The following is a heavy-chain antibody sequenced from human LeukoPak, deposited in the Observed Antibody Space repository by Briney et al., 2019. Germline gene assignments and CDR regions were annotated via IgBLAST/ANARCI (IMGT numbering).Heavy chain of an antibody. Sequence: GGSLRLSCATSGFTFSSYSMNWVRRAPGKGRELVSSISSSSSYIYYADSVKGRFTISRDNANNSLYLQMNSLRAGDTAVYYCARTAGGDYYMDVWGKGTPVTVSS. CDR2: ISSSSSYI. CDR1: GFTFSSYS. J-gene: IGHJ6*03. V-gene: IGHV3-21*01. CDR3: ARTAGGDYYMDV. D-gene: IGHD3-16*01.